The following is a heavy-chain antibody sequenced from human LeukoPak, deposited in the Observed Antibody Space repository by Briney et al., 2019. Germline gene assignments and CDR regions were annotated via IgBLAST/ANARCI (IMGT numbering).Heavy chain of an antibody. Sequence: GGSLRLSCAASGFTLSSNYMHWVRPAPGKGLEWVSVIYSGGTTYYADSVKGRFTSSRDNSKNTLYLQMSILRAEDTAVYYCARTRKTPYYYDSSGYDSWGQGTLVTVSS. CDR2: IYSGGTT. CDR1: GFTLSSNY. CDR3: ARTRKTPYYYDSSGYDS. V-gene: IGHV3-66*01. J-gene: IGHJ4*02. D-gene: IGHD3-22*01.